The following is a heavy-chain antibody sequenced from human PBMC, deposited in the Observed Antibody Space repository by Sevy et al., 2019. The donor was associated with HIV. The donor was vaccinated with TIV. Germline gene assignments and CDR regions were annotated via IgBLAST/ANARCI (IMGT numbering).Heavy chain of an antibody. CDR2: IKSKTDGGTT. J-gene: IGHJ4*02. Sequence: GGSLRLSCAASGFTFSNAWMNWVRQAPGEGLQSVGRIKSKTDGGTTDYAAPVKGRFTISRDDSKNTLYLQMNSLKTEDTAVYYCTTDGGGYNYGYSFDYWGQGTLVTVSS. CDR3: TTDGGGYNYGYSFDY. D-gene: IGHD5-18*01. V-gene: IGHV3-15*07. CDR1: GFTFSNAW.